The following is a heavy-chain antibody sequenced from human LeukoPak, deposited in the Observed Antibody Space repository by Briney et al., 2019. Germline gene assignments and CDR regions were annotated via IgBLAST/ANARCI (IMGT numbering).Heavy chain of an antibody. Sequence: GGSLRLFCAASGFTFSNYGMSWLRQAPGKGLEWVSAITGSGDDAYYADSVHGRLTMSRDNSKSTLYLQMSSLRVEDTAVYYCAKESRGSSPVFWGQGTLVTVSS. J-gene: IGHJ1*01. CDR1: GFTFSNYG. CDR2: ITGSGDDA. CDR3: AKESRGSSPVF. V-gene: IGHV3-23*01. D-gene: IGHD1-26*01.